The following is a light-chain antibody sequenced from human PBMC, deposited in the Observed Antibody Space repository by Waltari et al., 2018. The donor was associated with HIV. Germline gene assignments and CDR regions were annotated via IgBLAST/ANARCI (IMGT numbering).Light chain of an antibody. J-gene: IGLJ2*01. CDR3: SAYTSSSTLAV. V-gene: IGLV2-14*01. CDR1: SSDIGGYDY. Sequence: QSALTQPASVSGSPGQSITISCTGTSSDIGGYDYVSWYQQHPGKAPKLMMYGVSSRPSGVSTRFSGSRSGHTASLTISGLQAEDEADYYCSAYTSSSTLAVFGGGTKLTVL. CDR2: GVS.